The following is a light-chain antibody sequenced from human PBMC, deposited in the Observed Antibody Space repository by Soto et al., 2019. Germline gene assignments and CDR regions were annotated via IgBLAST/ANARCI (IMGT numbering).Light chain of an antibody. CDR1: QAIDSW. V-gene: IGKV1-12*01. CDR2: TGY. J-gene: IGKJ1*01. Sequence: DIQMTQSPSSVSASVGDRVTITCRASQAIDSWLAWYKQKPGEAPKLLIFTGYLLHSGVPPRFSGSGSGTDFTLTISSPQPEDFATYYCQQTLSFPPTFGQGTKV. CDR3: QQTLSFPPT.